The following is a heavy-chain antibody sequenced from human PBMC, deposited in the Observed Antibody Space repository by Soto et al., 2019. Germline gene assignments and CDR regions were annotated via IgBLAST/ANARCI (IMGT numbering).Heavy chain of an antibody. CDR2: INPNSGGT. V-gene: IGHV1-2*04. Sequence: ASVKVSCKASGYTFTGYYMHWVRQAPGQGLEWMGWINPNSGGTNYAQKFQGWVTMTRDTSISTAYMELSRLRSDDTAVYYCARGELAVAAPVDYYYYYGMDVRGQGTTVTVSS. CDR1: GYTFTGYY. CDR3: ARGELAVAAPVDYYYYYGMDV. D-gene: IGHD6-19*01. J-gene: IGHJ6*02.